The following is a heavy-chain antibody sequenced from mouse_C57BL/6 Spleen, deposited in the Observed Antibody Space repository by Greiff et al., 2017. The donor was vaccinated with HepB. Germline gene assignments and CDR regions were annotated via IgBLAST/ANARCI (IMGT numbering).Heavy chain of an antibody. D-gene: IGHD3-3*01. CDR1: GFTFSDAW. Sequence: EVKLQESGGGLVQPGGSMKLSCAASGFTFSDAWMDWVRQPPEKGLEWVAEIRNKANNHATYYAESVKGRFTISRDDSKSSVYLQMNSLRAEDTGIYYCTSWGPDWYFDVWGTGTTVTVSS. CDR3: TSWGPDWYFDV. V-gene: IGHV6-6*01. J-gene: IGHJ1*03. CDR2: IRNKANNHAT.